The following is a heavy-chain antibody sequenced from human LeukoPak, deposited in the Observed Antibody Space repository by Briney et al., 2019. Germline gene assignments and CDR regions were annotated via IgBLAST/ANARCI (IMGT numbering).Heavy chain of an antibody. J-gene: IGHJ6*03. Sequence: SETLSLTCTVSGGSISSYYWSWLRQPPGKGLEWIGYIYYSGSTNYNTSLKSRVTISVDTSKNQFSLKLSSVTAADTAVYYCARTTEAHSWRTRYYDYYMDVWGKGTTVTVSS. CDR2: IYYSGST. V-gene: IGHV4-59*01. D-gene: IGHD6-13*01. CDR1: GGSISSYY. CDR3: ARTTEAHSWRTRYYDYYMDV.